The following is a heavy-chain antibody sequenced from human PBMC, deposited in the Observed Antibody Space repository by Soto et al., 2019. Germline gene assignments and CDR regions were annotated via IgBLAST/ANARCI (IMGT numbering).Heavy chain of an antibody. V-gene: IGHV1-69*08. D-gene: IGHD2-15*01. J-gene: IGHJ6*02. Sequence: QVQLVQSGAEVKKPGSSVKVSCKASGGTFSSYTISWVRQAPGQGLEWMGRIIPILGIADYAQKFQGRVTITADKNTRTAYMELNSLRSEATAVYYCAREQVILGTYGMDVWGQGTTVTVSS. CDR2: IIPILGIA. CDR3: AREQVILGTYGMDV. CDR1: GGTFSSYT.